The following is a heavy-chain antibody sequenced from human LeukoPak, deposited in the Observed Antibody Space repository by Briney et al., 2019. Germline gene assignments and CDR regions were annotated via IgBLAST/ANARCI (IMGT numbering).Heavy chain of an antibody. J-gene: IGHJ4*02. CDR2: INHSGST. V-gene: IGHV4-34*01. CDR1: GGSFSGYY. Sequence: SETLSLTCAVYGGSFSGYYWSWIRQPPGKGLEWIGEINHSGSTNYNPSLKSRVTISVDTSKNQFSLKLSSVTAADTAVYYCARGQNYYDSSGYHCWGQGTLVTVSS. CDR3: ARGQNYYDSSGYHC. D-gene: IGHD3-22*01.